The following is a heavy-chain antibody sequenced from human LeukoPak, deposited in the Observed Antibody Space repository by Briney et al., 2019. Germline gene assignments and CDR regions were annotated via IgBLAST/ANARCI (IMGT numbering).Heavy chain of an antibody. D-gene: IGHD4-17*01. J-gene: IGHJ4*02. CDR1: GFIVSSNY. CDR3: ATNDYGDYLFDY. CDR2: ISGSSSTI. Sequence: GGSLRLSCAASGFIVSSNYMSWVRQAPGKGLEWISFISGSSSTIHYADSVKGRSTISRDNAKNSLYLQMNSLRDEDTAVYYCATNDYGDYLFDYWGQGTLVTVSS. V-gene: IGHV3-48*02.